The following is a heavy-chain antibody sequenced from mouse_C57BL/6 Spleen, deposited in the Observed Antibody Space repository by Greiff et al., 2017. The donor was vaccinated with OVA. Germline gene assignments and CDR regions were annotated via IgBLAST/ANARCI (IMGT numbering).Heavy chain of an antibody. J-gene: IGHJ1*03. CDR2: IRSKSSNYAT. CDR3: VRAGHYYGSSFYWYFDV. D-gene: IGHD1-1*01. V-gene: IGHV10-3*01. CDR1: GFTFNTYA. Sequence: EVKLVESGGGLVQPKGSLKLSCAASGFTFNTYAMHWVRQAPGKGLEWVARIRSKSSNYATYYADSVKDRFTISRDDSQSMLYLQMNNLKTEDTAMYYWVRAGHYYGSSFYWYFDVWGTGTTVTVSS.